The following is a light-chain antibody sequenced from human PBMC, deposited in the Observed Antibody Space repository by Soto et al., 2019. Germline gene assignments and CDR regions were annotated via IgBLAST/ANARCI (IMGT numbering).Light chain of an antibody. V-gene: IGKV3-11*01. CDR2: DAS. CDR3: QQRSNWQFT. Sequence: EIVLTQSPATLSLSPGERATLSCRASQSVSSYLAWYQQKPGQAPRLLIYDASNRATGIPARFSGSGSGTDFTLTISSLEPGDFAVYYCQQRSNWQFTFGPGTKVDIK. CDR1: QSVSSY. J-gene: IGKJ3*01.